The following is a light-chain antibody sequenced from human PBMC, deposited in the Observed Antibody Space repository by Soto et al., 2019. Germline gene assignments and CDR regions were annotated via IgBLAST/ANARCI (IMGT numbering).Light chain of an antibody. CDR3: QQYGSSQA. J-gene: IGKJ3*01. Sequence: EIVVTQSPGTLSLSPGERATLSCRASQSVSSNYLAWYQQKPGQAPRLLIYGASSRATGIPYRFSGSGSGKDFTLTISRLEPEDYEVYDCQQYGSSQAFGPATKEEIK. CDR2: GAS. V-gene: IGKV3-20*01. CDR1: QSVSSNY.